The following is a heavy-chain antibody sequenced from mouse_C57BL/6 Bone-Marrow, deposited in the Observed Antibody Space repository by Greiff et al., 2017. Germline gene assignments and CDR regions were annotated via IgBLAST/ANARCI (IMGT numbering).Heavy chain of an antibody. V-gene: IGHV12-3*01. CDR2: ITHSGET. Sequence: VKLVESGPGLVKPSQSLFLTCSITGFPITSGYYWIWIRQSPGKPLEWMGYITHSGETFYNPSLQSPISITRETSKNQFFLQLNSVTTEDTAMYYCAGVYYSNYDWYCDVWGTGTTVTVSS. D-gene: IGHD2-5*01. CDR3: AGVYYSNYDWYCDV. J-gene: IGHJ1*03. CDR1: GFPITSGYY.